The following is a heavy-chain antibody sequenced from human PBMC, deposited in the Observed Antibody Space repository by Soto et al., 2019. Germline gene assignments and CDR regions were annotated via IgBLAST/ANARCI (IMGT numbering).Heavy chain of an antibody. CDR2: IYYSGST. J-gene: IGHJ4*02. Sequence: SETLSLTCTVSGGSISSSSYYWGWIRQPPGKGLEWIGSIYYSGSTYYNPSLKSRVTISVDTSKNQFSLKLSSVTAADTAVYYCARHEGVAARPRHIDYWGQGTLVTVSS. CDR3: ARHEGVAARPRHIDY. CDR1: GGSISSSSYY. V-gene: IGHV4-39*01. D-gene: IGHD6-6*01.